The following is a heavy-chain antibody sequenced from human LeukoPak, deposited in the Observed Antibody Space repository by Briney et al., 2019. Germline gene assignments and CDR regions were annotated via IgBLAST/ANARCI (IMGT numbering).Heavy chain of an antibody. J-gene: IGHJ4*02. V-gene: IGHV3-7*01. D-gene: IGHD5-12*01. CDR2: IKQDGSEK. Sequence: PGGSLRLSCAASGFTFSSYSMNWVRQAPGKGLEWVANIKQDGSEKYYVDSVKGRFTISRDNAKNSLYLQMNSLRAEDTAVYYCARDLLVDGYDPLVDYWGQGTLVTVSS. CDR1: GFTFSSYS. CDR3: ARDLLVDGYDPLVDY.